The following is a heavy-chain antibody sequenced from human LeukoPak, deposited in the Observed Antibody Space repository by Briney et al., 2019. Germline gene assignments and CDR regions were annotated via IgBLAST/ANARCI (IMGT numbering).Heavy chain of an antibody. CDR3: ASGGSYYVLDY. CDR2: IHYNGDT. V-gene: IGHV4-59*08. J-gene: IGHJ4*02. D-gene: IGHD1-26*01. CDR1: GASITSYY. Sequence: PSETLSLTCTVSGASITSYYWSWVRQSPGKGLEWIAYIHYNGDTKDNPSLKSRVTTSLDTSGNQFSLKVTSVTAADTAVYYCASGGSYYVLDYWGQGTLVTVSS.